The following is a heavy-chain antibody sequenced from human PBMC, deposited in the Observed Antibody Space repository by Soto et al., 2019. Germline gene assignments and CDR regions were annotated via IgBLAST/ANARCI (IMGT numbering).Heavy chain of an antibody. Sequence: QVQLVQSGAEVKKPGSSVKVSCKASGGTFSSYAISWVRQAPGQGLEWMGGIIPIFGTANYAQKFQGRVTMTAEESTTTDYMEVMSLRSEDPAVYYCGTVVTVVRSFPWGYFDLWGRGTLVTGSS. V-gene: IGHV1-69*12. D-gene: IGHD2-21*02. J-gene: IGHJ2*01. CDR3: GTVVTVVRSFPWGYFDL. CDR2: IIPIFGTA. CDR1: GGTFSSYA.